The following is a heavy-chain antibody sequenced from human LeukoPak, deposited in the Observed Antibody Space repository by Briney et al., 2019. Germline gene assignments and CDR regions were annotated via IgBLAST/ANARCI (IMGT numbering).Heavy chain of an antibody. Sequence: ASVTVSFTASGYTFTNYHINWVRQATGQGLEWMGWMNPNNGDSGYAQKVQGRVTIIRDSAISTSDMDLRSLRSDDTAVYFSARTTSFTASGYDYWGQGTLVTVSS. D-gene: IGHD6-25*01. V-gene: IGHV1-8*03. J-gene: IGHJ4*02. CDR2: MNPNNGDS. CDR3: ARTTSFTASGYDY. CDR1: GYTFTNYH.